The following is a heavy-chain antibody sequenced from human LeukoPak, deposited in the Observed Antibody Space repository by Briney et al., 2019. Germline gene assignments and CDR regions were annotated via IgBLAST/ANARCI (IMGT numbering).Heavy chain of an antibody. CDR2: INPNSGGT. J-gene: IGHJ5*02. CDR3: ARRVSSSSAPSWFDP. CDR1: GYTFTGYY. V-gene: IGHV1-2*02. D-gene: IGHD6-6*01. Sequence: ASVKVSCKASGYTFTGYYMHWVRQAPGQGLEWMGWINPNSGGTNYAQKFQGRVTMTRDTSISTAYMELSRLRSDGTVVYYCARRVSSSSAPSWFDPWGQGTLVTVSS.